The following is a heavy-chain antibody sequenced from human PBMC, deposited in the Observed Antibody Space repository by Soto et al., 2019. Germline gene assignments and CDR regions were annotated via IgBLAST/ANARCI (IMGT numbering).Heavy chain of an antibody. CDR2: IYYSGST. Sequence: QVQLQESGPGLVKPSQTLSLTCAVSGGSISSGGYSWSWIRQHPGKGLEWIGHIYYSGSTYYNPSLNSRVTTTVDASKNQFSLKLSSVTAADTVVYYCATVRRGQVTAIFDYWGQGTLVTVSS. CDR3: ATVRRGQVTAIFDY. D-gene: IGHD2-21*02. V-gene: IGHV4-31*11. J-gene: IGHJ4*02. CDR1: GGSISSGGYS.